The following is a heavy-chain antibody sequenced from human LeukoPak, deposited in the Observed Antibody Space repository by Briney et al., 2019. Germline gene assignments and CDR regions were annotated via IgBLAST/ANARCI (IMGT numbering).Heavy chain of an antibody. CDR1: GGSISSSSYY. V-gene: IGHV4-61*10. CDR3: ARHISSYGYLVLDY. J-gene: IGHJ4*02. CDR2: IYYSGST. Sequence: KPSETLSLTCTVSGGSISSSSYYWSWIRQPAGKGLEWIGYIYYSGSTNYNPSLKSRVTISVDTSKNQFSLKLSSVTAADTAVYYCARHISSYGYLVLDYWGQGTLVTVSS. D-gene: IGHD5-18*01.